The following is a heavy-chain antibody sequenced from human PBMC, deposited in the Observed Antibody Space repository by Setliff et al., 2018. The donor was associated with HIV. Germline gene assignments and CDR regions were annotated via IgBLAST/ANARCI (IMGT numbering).Heavy chain of an antibody. V-gene: IGHV1-69*10. CDR2: NILKLSTS. CDR1: GGSFNSAA. CDR3: AKGERRVADISDLNYMGV. Sequence: SVKVSCKPSGGSFNSAAINWVRQAPGQGLEWMGGNILKLSTSNSAEKFRGRVTFTADRSTNTAYMQLSGLTYEDTAVYYCAKGERRVADISDLNYMGVWGKGTMVTVSS. J-gene: IGHJ6*03. D-gene: IGHD1-1*01.